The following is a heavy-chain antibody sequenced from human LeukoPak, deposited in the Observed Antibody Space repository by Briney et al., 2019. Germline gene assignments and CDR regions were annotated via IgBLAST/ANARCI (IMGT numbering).Heavy chain of an antibody. CDR1: GFTFSSYD. Sequence: GGSLRLSCAASGFTFSSYDMHWVRQATGKGLEWVSAIGTAGDTYYPGSVKGRFTISRENAKNSLYLQMNSLRAEDTAVYYCARESTMVTPGFWGQGTLVTVSS. V-gene: IGHV3-13*01. D-gene: IGHD4/OR15-4a*01. CDR3: ARESTMVTPGF. J-gene: IGHJ4*02. CDR2: IGTAGDT.